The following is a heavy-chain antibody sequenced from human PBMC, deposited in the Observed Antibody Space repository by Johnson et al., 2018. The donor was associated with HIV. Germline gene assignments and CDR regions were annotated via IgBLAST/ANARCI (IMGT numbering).Heavy chain of an antibody. J-gene: IGHJ3*02. CDR1: GFTFSRYV. CDR3: ARQTLRAFDI. CDR2: ISYDGPNK. V-gene: IGHV3-30-3*01. Sequence: VQLVESGGGVVHPGRSLRLSCAASGFTFSRYVMQWVRQAPGKGLEWVAFISYDGPNKYYADSVKGRFTSSRDNSKNTLYLQMNSLRAEDTALYYCARQTLRAFDIWGQGTMVTVSS.